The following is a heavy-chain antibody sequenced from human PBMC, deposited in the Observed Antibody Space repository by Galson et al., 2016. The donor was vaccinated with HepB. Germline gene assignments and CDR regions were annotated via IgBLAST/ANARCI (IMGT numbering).Heavy chain of an antibody. CDR2: INWNGGTT. D-gene: IGHD3-22*01. CDR3: AKSSGYYFVDSFDM. V-gene: IGHV3-20*04. J-gene: IGHJ3*02. Sequence: SLRLSCAASGFTFDDCGMNWARQVPGKGLEGVSGINWNGGTTNYVDSVKGRFTISRDNAKNSLYLQMNSLRAGDTALYYCAKSSGYYFVDSFDMWGQGTMVTVSS. CDR1: GFTFDDCG.